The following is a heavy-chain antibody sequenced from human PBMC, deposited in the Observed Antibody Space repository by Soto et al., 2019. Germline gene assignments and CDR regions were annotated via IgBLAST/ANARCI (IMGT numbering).Heavy chain of an antibody. CDR1: GFTFSSFA. V-gene: IGHV3-23*01. CDR2: IGSRGDST. CDR3: AKDLIYGYNSGRPFDS. Sequence: GGSLRLSCAASGFTFSSFAMSWVRQAPGKGLEWVSAIGSRGDSTYYADSVKGRFTISRDNSKNTLYLQMNSLRAEDTAVYYCAKDLIYGYNSGRPFDSWGQGTLVTVSS. D-gene: IGHD6-19*01. J-gene: IGHJ4*02.